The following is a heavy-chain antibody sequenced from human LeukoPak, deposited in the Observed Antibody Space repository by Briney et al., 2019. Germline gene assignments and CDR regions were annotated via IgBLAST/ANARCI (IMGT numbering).Heavy chain of an antibody. CDR3: ARAFHYYDSSGYYLNY. Sequence: ASVKVSCKASGYTSTGYYMHWVRQAPGQGLEWMGWINPNSGGTNYAQKFQGRVTMTRDTSISTAYMELSRLRSDDTAVYYCARAFHYYDSSGYYLNYWGQGTLVTVSS. CDR1: GYTSTGYY. V-gene: IGHV1-2*02. J-gene: IGHJ4*02. CDR2: INPNSGGT. D-gene: IGHD3-22*01.